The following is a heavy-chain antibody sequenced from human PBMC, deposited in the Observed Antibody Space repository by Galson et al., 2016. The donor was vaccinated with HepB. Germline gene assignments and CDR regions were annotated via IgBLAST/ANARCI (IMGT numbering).Heavy chain of an antibody. CDR3: AIRRGNTNLDY. CDR1: EFTVSDNY. V-gene: IGHV3-53*01. D-gene: IGHD1-1*01. Sequence: SLRLSCAASEFTVSDNYMSWVRQAPGKGLEWVSLISGDGVTYYADSVKGRFTISRDHSDNSLYPQMNSLRAENTAVYYCAIRRGNTNLDYWGQGTLVTVSS. J-gene: IGHJ4*02. CDR2: ISGDGVT.